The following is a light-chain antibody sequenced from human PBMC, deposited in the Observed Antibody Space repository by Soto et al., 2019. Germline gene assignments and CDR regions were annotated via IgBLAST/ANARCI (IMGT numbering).Light chain of an antibody. J-gene: IGKJ4*01. Sequence: EFVLTQSPGTLSLSPGERATLSCRASQSLANSFIAWYQQKPGQAPRLLIYDTSSRASGIPDRFSGSGSGTDFTLTISSLEPEDFAVYYCQQYNNWPLTFGGGTKVDIK. CDR2: DTS. CDR1: QSLANSF. V-gene: IGKV3D-20*02. CDR3: QQYNNWPLT.